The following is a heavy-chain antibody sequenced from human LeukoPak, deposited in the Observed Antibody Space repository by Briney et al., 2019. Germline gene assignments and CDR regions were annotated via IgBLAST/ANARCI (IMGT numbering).Heavy chain of an antibody. CDR1: GYTFTSYG. J-gene: IGHJ4*02. CDR2: ISAYNGNT. D-gene: IGHD3-22*01. V-gene: IGHV1-18*01. CDR3: ATETNYDSSAYYPSFDY. Sequence: ASVKVSCKASGYTFTSYGISWVRQAPGQGLEWMGWISAYNGNTNYAQKLQGRVTMTADTSTSTAYMELRSLRSDDTAVYYCATETNYDSSAYYPSFDYWGQGTLVTVSS.